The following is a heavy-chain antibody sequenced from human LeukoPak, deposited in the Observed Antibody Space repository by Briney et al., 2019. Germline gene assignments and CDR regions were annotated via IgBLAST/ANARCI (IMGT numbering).Heavy chain of an antibody. D-gene: IGHD3-10*01. V-gene: IGHV3-7*03. Sequence: GGSLRLSCAASGFIFSNYWMNWVRQTPGKGLEWVANIKKDGSEKYYVDSVRGRFTISRDNAKNSLYLQMNSLRAEDTAVYYCAKELLWFGELLSYYYYGMDVWGQGTTVTVSS. CDR1: GFIFSNYW. CDR3: AKELLWFGELLSYYYYGMDV. CDR2: IKKDGSEK. J-gene: IGHJ6*02.